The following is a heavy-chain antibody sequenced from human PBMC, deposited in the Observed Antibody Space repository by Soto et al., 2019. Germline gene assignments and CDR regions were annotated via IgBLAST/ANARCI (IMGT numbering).Heavy chain of an antibody. Sequence: EVQLVESGGGLVQPGGSLRLSCAASGFTVSGNYVTWVRQAPGKGLEWVSVIYTDDNIYYADSVTGRSTISRDNSKNTFYLQMNRLRVEDTAVYYCATELIAKYGMDVWGQGTTVTVSS. V-gene: IGHV3-53*01. CDR1: GFTVSGNY. CDR2: IYTDDNI. D-gene: IGHD2-21*01. CDR3: ATELIAKYGMDV. J-gene: IGHJ6*02.